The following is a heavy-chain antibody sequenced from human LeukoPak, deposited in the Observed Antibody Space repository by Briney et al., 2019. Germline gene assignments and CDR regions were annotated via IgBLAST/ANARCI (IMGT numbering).Heavy chain of an antibody. CDR1: GFTFSRYR. CDR3: AEDSVRGGRCGMDL. V-gene: IGHV3-21*01. D-gene: IGHD3-10*01. Sequence: GGSLRLSCAASGFTFSRYRMSWVRQALGKGLEWVSSISGGSNYRYYTDSLKGRFTISRDNAKNSLYLQMNSLRAEDTAVYYCAEDSVRGGRCGMDLWGQGTTVTVSS. J-gene: IGHJ6*02. CDR2: ISGGSNYR.